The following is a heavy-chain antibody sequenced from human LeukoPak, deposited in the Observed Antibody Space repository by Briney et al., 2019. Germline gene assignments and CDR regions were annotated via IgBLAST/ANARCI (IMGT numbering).Heavy chain of an antibody. CDR2: ISGSDGST. J-gene: IGHJ4*02. CDR1: GFTFSSYA. D-gene: IGHD2/OR15-2a*01. V-gene: IGHV3-23*01. Sequence: GGSLRLSCAASGFTFSSYAMSWVRQAPGEGLEWVSGISGSDGSTNYADSVKGRFTISRENSKNTLYLQMNSLRAEDTAVYYCAKDSAKKYDDYWGQGTLVTVSS. CDR3: AKDSAKKYDDY.